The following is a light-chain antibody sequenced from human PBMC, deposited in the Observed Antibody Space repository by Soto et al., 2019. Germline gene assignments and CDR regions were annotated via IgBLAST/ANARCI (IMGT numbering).Light chain of an antibody. CDR2: RNN. CDR3: AAWDDSLSGPV. V-gene: IGLV1-47*01. Sequence: QSVLTQPPSASGTPGQRVTISCSGSSSNIGSNYVYWYQQLPGTAPKLLIYRNNQRPSGVPDRFSCSESGTSAALALSGLRSEDEADDYCAAWDDSLSGPVFGGGTQLTVL. CDR1: SSNIGSNY. J-gene: IGLJ7*01.